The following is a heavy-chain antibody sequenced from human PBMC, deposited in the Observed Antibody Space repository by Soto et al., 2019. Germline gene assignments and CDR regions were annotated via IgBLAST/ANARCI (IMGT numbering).Heavy chain of an antibody. D-gene: IGHD3-22*01. CDR2: IYYSGST. CDR3: ARLYYYDSSLFL. Sequence: PSETLSLTCTVSGGSISSSSYYWGWIRQPPGKGLEWIGSIYYSGSTYYNPSLKSRVTISVDTSKNQFSLKLSSVTAADTAVYYCARLYYYDSSLFLWGQGTLVTVSS. V-gene: IGHV4-39*01. J-gene: IGHJ4*02. CDR1: GGSISSSSYY.